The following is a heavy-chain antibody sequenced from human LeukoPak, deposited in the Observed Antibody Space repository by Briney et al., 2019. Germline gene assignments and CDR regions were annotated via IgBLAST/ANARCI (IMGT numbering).Heavy chain of an antibody. CDR1: GGSISSYH. J-gene: IGHJ5*02. CDR3: ATQRGCSSTSYYIKNWFDP. V-gene: IGHV4-4*08. Sequence: SETLSLTCTASGGSISSYHWSWIRQPPGKGLEWIGRIYTSGSTNYNPSLKSRVTISVDTSKNQFSLKLSSVTAADTAVYYCATQRGCSSTSYYIKNWFDPWGQGTLVTVSS. D-gene: IGHD2-2*02. CDR2: IYTSGST.